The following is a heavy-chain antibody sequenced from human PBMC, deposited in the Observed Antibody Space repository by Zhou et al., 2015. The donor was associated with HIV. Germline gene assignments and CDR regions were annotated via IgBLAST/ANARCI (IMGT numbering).Heavy chain of an antibody. V-gene: IGHV3-9*01. Sequence: DVQLVESGGGLVQPGRSLRLSCAASGFRFEHYAMHWVRQVPGKGLEWVSGISWNSGAIGYADSVKGRFSISRDNGNKSLYLEMNSLRLEDTALYYCIQDLVPGGADVWGQGTTVTVSS. CDR3: IQDLVPGGADV. CDR1: GFRFEHYA. J-gene: IGHJ6*02. D-gene: IGHD3-10*01. CDR2: ISWNSGAI.